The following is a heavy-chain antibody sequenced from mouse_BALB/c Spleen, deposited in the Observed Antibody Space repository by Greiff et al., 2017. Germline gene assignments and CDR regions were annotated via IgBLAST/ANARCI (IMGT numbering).Heavy chain of an antibody. J-gene: IGHJ4*01. CDR2: IYPGDGDT. CDR3: ARGYDDAMDY. D-gene: IGHD2-14*01. Sequence: QVQLQQSGAELVRPGSSVKISCKASGYAFSSYWMNWVKQRPGQGLEWIGQIYPGDGDTNYNGKFKGKATLTADKSSSTAYMQLSSLTSEDSAVYFCARGYDDAMDYWGQGTSVTVSS. CDR1: GYAFSSYW. V-gene: IGHV1-80*01.